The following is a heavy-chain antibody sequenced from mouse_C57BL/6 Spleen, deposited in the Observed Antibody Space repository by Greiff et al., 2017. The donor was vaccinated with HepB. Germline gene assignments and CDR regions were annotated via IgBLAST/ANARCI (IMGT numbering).Heavy chain of an antibody. J-gene: IGHJ2*01. CDR2: INPSSGYT. CDR1: GYTFTSYW. CDR3: ARSGSSYEYYFDY. Sequence: VQLQQSGAELAKPGASVKLSCKASGYTFTSYWMHWVKQRPGQGLEWIGYINPSSGYTKYNQKFKDKATLTADKSSSTAYMQRSSLTYEDSAVYYCARSGSSYEYYFDYWGQGTTLTVSS. D-gene: IGHD1-1*01. V-gene: IGHV1-7*01.